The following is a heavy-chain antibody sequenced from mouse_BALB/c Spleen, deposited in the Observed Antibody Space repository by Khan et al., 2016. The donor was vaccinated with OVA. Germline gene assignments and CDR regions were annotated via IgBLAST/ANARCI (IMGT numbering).Heavy chain of an antibody. CDR3: TYGPAWFTY. D-gene: IGHD1-1*02. Sequence: VQLQESGAELVRPGASVKLSCKASGYTFTSYWINWVKQRPGQGLEWIGNIYPSDSYTNYNQKFKDKATLTVDKSSSTAYMQLSSPTSEDSAVYYCTYGPAWFTYWGQGTLVTVSA. V-gene: IGHV1-69*02. J-gene: IGHJ3*01. CDR2: IYPSDSYT. CDR1: GYTFTSYW.